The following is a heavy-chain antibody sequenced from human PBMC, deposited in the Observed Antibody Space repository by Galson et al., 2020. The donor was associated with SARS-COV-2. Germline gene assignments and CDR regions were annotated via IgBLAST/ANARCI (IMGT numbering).Heavy chain of an antibody. CDR1: GFSLTTNGEG. CDR2: VYWDDDK. J-gene: IGHJ4*02. V-gene: IGHV2-5*02. CDR3: AHRVSGSYWD. D-gene: IGHD1-26*01. Sequence: SGPTLVKPTQTLTLTCTFSGFSLTTNGEGVAWIRQPPGRSLEWLALVYWDDDKRYSPSLQSRLALTKDTSKNQVVLTMTDMDPVDTATYFCAHRVSGSYWDWGQGTLVTVSA.